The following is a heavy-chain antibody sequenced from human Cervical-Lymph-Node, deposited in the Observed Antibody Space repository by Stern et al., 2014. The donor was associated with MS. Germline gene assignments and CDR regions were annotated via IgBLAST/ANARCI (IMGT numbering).Heavy chain of an antibody. CDR1: GYTFTSYH. CDR2: INLSDGST. CDR3: ASDTTGEDYFDY. D-gene: IGHD1-1*01. J-gene: IGHJ4*02. V-gene: IGHV1-46*01. Sequence: VQLVESGAEVKKPGASVKVSCKGSGYTFTSYHMHWGRQAPGQGLEWMGIINLSDGSTNYAQQFQGRVTLTRDTSASTVYMELSSLRSDDTAVYYCASDTTGEDYFDYWGQGALVTVSS.